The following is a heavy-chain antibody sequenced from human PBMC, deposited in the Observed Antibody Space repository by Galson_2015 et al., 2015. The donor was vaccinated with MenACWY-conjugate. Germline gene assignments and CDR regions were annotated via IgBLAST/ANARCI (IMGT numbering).Heavy chain of an antibody. CDR3: ARDNNPSYYDILTGDSGDWFDP. CDR1: GFTFSSYA. CDR2: ISYDGSNK. V-gene: IGHV3-30*04. J-gene: IGHJ5*02. D-gene: IGHD3-9*01. Sequence: SLRLSCAASGFTFSSYAMHWVRQAPGKGLEWVAVISYDGSNKYYADSVKGRFTISRGNSKNTLYLQMNSLRAEDTAVYYCARDNNPSYYDILTGDSGDWFDPWGQGTMVTVSS.